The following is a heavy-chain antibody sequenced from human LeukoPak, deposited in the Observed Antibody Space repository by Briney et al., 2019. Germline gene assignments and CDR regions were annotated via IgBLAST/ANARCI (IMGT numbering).Heavy chain of an antibody. Sequence: GGSLRLSCAASGFTFSSYSMNWVRQAPGKGLEWVSSISSSSSYIYYADSVKGRFTISRDNAEKSVFLQMDGLRAEDTAVYYCVRESDFWSGPGIGRPLDVWGNGTTVTVSS. CDR2: ISSSSSYI. CDR3: VRESDFWSGPGIGRPLDV. J-gene: IGHJ6*04. V-gene: IGHV3-21*01. D-gene: IGHD3-3*01. CDR1: GFTFSSYS.